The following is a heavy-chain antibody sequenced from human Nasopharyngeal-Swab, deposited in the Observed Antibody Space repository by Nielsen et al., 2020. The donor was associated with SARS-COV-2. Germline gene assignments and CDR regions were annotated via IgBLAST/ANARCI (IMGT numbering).Heavy chain of an antibody. V-gene: IGHV3-7*01. Sequence: GESLKISCAAPGFTFSSYWMTWVRQAPGKGLEWVANIKQDGSEKYYVDSVKGRFTVSRDNAKNSLYLQMNSLRAEDTAVYYCARDYYGSGTYLYYWGQGTLVTVSS. CDR2: IKQDGSEK. CDR3: ARDYYGSGTYLYY. CDR1: GFTFSSYW. D-gene: IGHD3-10*01. J-gene: IGHJ4*02.